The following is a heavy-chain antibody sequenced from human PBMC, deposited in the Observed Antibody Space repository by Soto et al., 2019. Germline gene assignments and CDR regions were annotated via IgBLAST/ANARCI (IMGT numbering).Heavy chain of an antibody. CDR3: AREGGGTTQNYYYYGMDV. CDR1: GFTFRRNN. D-gene: IGHD1-7*01. Sequence: PGGSLRLSCAASGFTFRRNNMNWVRQAPGKGLEWVASISSSGSTIYYADSVKGRFTISRDNAKNSLYLQMNSLRAEDTAVYYCAREGGGTTQNYYYYGMDVWGQGTTVTVSS. CDR2: ISSSGSTI. J-gene: IGHJ6*02. V-gene: IGHV3-21*04.